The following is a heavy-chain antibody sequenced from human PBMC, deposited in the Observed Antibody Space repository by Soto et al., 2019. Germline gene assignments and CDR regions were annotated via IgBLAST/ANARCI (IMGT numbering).Heavy chain of an antibody. CDR3: ARGDDSSGYYGY. Sequence: QVQLVQSGAEVKQPGSSVKVSCKASGGTFRSYAISWVRQAPGQGLEWMGGIIPIFGTANYAQKLQGRVTITADESTSTAYMELSSLRSEDTAVEYCARGDDSSGYYGYWGQGTLVTVSS. J-gene: IGHJ4*02. CDR1: GGTFRSYA. CDR2: IIPIFGTA. V-gene: IGHV1-69*01. D-gene: IGHD3-22*01.